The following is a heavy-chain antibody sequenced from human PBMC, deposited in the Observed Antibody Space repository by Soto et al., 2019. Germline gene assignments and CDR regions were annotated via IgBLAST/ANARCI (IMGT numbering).Heavy chain of an antibody. CDR3: ARIETGRVVTRPNWFDP. Sequence: SETLSLTCTVSGGSISSPNFYWSWIRQHPGKGLEWIGHIYYNGSTYYNPTLKSRVTISVDTSKNTIYMKLSSLIAEDTAVYYCARIETGRVVTRPNWFDPWGQGTLVTVSS. V-gene: IGHV4-30-4*08. CDR2: IYYNGST. CDR1: GGSISSPNFY. J-gene: IGHJ5*02. D-gene: IGHD2-21*02.